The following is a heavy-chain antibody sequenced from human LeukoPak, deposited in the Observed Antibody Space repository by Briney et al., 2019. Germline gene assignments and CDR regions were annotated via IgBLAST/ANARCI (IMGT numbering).Heavy chain of an antibody. Sequence: ASVRVSCKASGYTFTSYDINWVRQATGQGLEWMGWMNPNSGNTGYAQKFQGRVTMTRNTSISTAYMELSSLRSEDTAVYYCAGPYCSGGSCSTVYFDYWGQGTLVTVSS. D-gene: IGHD2-15*01. CDR1: GYTFTSYD. CDR2: MNPNSGNT. CDR3: AGPYCSGGSCSTVYFDY. V-gene: IGHV1-8*01. J-gene: IGHJ4*02.